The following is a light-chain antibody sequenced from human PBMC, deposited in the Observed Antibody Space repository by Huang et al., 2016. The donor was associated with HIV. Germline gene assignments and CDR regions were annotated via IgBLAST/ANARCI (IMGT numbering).Light chain of an antibody. CDR2: GAS. CDR1: QSVSSTY. CDR3: QQYYNWPRT. V-gene: IGKV3-15*01. Sequence: EIVMTQSPATLSVSPGETATLSCRASQSVSSTYLAWYQQKPAQAPRLLIYGASTRATCIPARFSGSGSGTEFSLTISSLQSEDFAVYYCQQYYNWPRTFGQGTKVEIK. J-gene: IGKJ1*01.